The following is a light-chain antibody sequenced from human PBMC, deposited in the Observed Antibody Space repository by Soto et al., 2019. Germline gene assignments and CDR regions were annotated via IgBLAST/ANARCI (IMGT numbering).Light chain of an antibody. CDR2: EVA. CDR1: RRDVGGYDY. V-gene: IGLV2-14*01. CDR3: SSYTSSATLI. J-gene: IGLJ2*01. Sequence: QSALTQLASVSGSLGQSIIISCSGSRRDVGGYDYVSWYQQHPGKAPKLMIYEVANRPSGVSYRFSGSKSANTASLTISGLQAEDEADYYCSSYTSSATLIFGGGTQLTVL.